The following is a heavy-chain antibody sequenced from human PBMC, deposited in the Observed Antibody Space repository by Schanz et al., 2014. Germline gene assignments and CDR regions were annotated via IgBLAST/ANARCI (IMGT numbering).Heavy chain of an antibody. CDR2: INPIDGST. V-gene: IGHV1-46*01. Sequence: QVQLVQSGAEVKKPGASVKVSCKASGYTFTVYYMHWLRQAPGQGLEWMGLINPIDGSTTYVWGFHGRLTMTRDTSTTTVYMDLSTLRSEDTAVYYCARGSCTASGCYDAFDLWGQGTLVTVSS. CDR3: ARGSCTASGCYDAFDL. J-gene: IGHJ3*01. D-gene: IGHD2-2*01. CDR1: GYTFTVYY.